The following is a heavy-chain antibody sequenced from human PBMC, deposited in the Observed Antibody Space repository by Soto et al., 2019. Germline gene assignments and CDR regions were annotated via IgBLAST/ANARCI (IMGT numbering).Heavy chain of an antibody. CDR3: ARVSVAVAGIAIQDWYFDL. CDR1: GYTFTSYG. J-gene: IGHJ2*01. CDR2: RNAYNGNT. V-gene: IGHV1-18*01. Sequence: QGQLVQSGAEVKKPGASVKVSCKASGYTFTSYGINWVRQAPGQGLEWMGWRNAYNGNTNYAQKLQGRVTMTTDTPTSTAYMERRSLRSDDTAVYYCARVSVAVAGIAIQDWYFDLWGRGTTVTVSS. D-gene: IGHD6-19*01.